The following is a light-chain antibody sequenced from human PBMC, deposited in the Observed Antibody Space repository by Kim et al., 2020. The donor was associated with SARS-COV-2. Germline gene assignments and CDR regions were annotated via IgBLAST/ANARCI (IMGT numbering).Light chain of an antibody. J-gene: IGLJ3*02. CDR3: SSYAGSNNWV. Sequence: GQSVTHPCTGTSSDVGGNNYVSWYQQHPGKAPKFMIYEVSKRPSGVPDRFSGSKSGNTASLTVSGLQAEDEADYYCSSYAGSNNWVFGGGTKLTVL. CDR2: EVS. V-gene: IGLV2-8*01. CDR1: SSDVGGNNY.